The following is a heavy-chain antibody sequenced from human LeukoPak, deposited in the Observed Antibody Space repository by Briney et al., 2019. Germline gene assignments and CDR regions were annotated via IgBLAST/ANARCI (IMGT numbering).Heavy chain of an antibody. CDR1: GFTVSDYA. CDR3: AKDPFYYGTGGPT. D-gene: IGHD3-10*01. V-gene: IGHV3-23*01. Sequence: GGSLRLSCAPSGFTVSDYAMSWVRQAPGKGLEWVSSIGHTLGSTHYTESVKGRFIISRDSSKNTVFLRMNSLRADDTAVYYCAKDPFYYGTGGPTWGQGTLVTVSS. CDR2: IGHTLGST. J-gene: IGHJ4*02.